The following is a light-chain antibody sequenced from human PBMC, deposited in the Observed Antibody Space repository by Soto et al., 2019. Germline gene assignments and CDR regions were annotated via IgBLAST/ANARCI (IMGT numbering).Light chain of an antibody. CDR1: QSVNSN. J-gene: IGKJ5*01. CDR3: QQYSNWPPAIT. Sequence: EMVMTQSPAILSVSPGESATLSCRASQSVNSNYLAWYQQHPGQPPRLLIYGISTRATGIPARFSGSGSGTEFSLTISSLQSEDFAVYYCQQYSNWPPAITFGQGTRLEIK. V-gene: IGKV3-15*01. CDR2: GIS.